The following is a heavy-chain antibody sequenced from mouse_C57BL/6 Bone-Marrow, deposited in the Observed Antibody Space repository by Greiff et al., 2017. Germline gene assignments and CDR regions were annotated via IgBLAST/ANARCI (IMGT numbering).Heavy chain of an antibody. CDR2: ISNGGGSN. Sequence: DVMLVESGGGLVQPGGSLKLSCAASGFTFSDYYMYWVRQTPEKRLEWVAYISNGGGSNYYPDTVKGRFTSSRDNAKNTLYLQMSRLKSEDTAMYYCARPPHGSVRGGAMDYWGQGTSVTVSS. J-gene: IGHJ4*01. D-gene: IGHD2-14*01. CDR1: GFTFSDYY. CDR3: ARPPHGSVRGGAMDY. V-gene: IGHV5-12*01.